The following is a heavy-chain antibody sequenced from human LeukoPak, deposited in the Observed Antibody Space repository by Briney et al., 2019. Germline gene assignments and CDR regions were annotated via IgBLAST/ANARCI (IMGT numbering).Heavy chain of an antibody. CDR1: GYTFTNFG. Sequence: ASVKVSCKASGYTFTNFGTFWVRQAPGQRLEWMGWISGYNGNTNYAQKFQGRVIMTKDTSTSTAYMELRSLTSDDTAVYYCARYYDSSGPYFFDHWGQGTLVTVSS. V-gene: IGHV1-18*01. D-gene: IGHD3-22*01. CDR2: ISGYNGNT. J-gene: IGHJ4*02. CDR3: ARYYDSSGPYFFDH.